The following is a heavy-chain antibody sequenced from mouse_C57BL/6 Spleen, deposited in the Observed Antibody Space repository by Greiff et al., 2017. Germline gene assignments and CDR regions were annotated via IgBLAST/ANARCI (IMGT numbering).Heavy chain of an antibody. V-gene: IGHV1-53*01. CDR2: INPSNGGT. CDR1: GYTFTSYW. CDR3: ALPPYGPGDAMDD. D-gene: IGHD1-1*02. Sequence: VQVVESGTELVKPGASVKLSCKASGYTFTSYWMHWVKQRPGQGLEWIGNINPSNGGTNYNEKFKSKATLTVDKSSSTAYMQLSSLTSEDSAVYYCALPPYGPGDAMDDWCHGTSVTVSS. J-gene: IGHJ4*01.